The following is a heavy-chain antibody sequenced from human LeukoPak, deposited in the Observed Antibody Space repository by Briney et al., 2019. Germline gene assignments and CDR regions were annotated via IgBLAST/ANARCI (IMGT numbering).Heavy chain of an antibody. D-gene: IGHD3-22*01. V-gene: IGHV4-34*01. CDR1: GGSFSGYY. CDR3: ARGPRRTANYYDSSGYPP. J-gene: IGHJ5*02. Sequence: PSETLSLTCAVYGGSFSGYYWSWIRQPPGKGLEWIGEIKHSGSTNYNPSLKSRVTISVDTSKNQFSLKLSSVTAADTAVYYCARGPRRTANYYDSSGYPPWGQGTLVTVSS. CDR2: IKHSGST.